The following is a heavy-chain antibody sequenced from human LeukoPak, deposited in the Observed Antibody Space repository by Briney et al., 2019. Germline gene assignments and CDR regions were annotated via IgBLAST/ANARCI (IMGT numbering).Heavy chain of an antibody. CDR1: GDSINSGTYY. CDR3: ARDRKWALQVYFDY. J-gene: IGHJ4*02. V-gene: IGHV4-61*02. D-gene: IGHD1-26*01. Sequence: SETLSLTCSVSGDSINSGTYYWSWIRQPAGKGLEWIGRINTSGSTNYNPSLKSRVTISVDTSKNQFSLKLSSVTAADTAVYYCARDRKWALQVYFDYWGQGTLVTVSS. CDR2: INTSGST.